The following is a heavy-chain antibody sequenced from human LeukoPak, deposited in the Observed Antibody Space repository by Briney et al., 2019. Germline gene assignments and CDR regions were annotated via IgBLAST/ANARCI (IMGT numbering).Heavy chain of an antibody. CDR2: IYFDGPT. J-gene: IGHJ4*02. Sequence: RGSLRLSCAASGFTVSSNYMSWVRQSPGRGLEWVSTIYFDGPTYYADSVKGRVAISRDNSKNTMYLQMNSLRAEDTAVYYCARVGDSRGYYYFDYWGQGTLVTVSS. CDR1: GFTVSSNY. CDR3: ARVGDSRGYYYFDY. V-gene: IGHV3-66*01. D-gene: IGHD3-22*01.